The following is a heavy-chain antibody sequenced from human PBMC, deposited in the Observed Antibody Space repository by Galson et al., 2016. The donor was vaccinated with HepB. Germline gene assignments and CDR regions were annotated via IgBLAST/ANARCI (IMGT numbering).Heavy chain of an antibody. D-gene: IGHD2-21*01. CDR2: VYYSGTA. Sequence: SETLSLTCTVSGVSVSSSYYFWGWVRQPPGKGLEWIGSVYYSGTAYYDPSLKSRVSISVDTSKNQFSLRLSSVTAGDTAVYFCASHCGGDCYNNLADAFDIWGRGTMVTVSS. V-gene: IGHV4-39*01. J-gene: IGHJ3*02. CDR3: ASHCGGDCYNNLADAFDI. CDR1: GVSVSSSYYF.